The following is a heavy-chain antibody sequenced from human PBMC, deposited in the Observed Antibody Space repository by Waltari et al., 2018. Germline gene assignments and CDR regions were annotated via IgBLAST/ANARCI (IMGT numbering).Heavy chain of an antibody. V-gene: IGHV4-38-2*02. CDR1: GLYISNGYF. CDR2: IYHSGAA. J-gene: IGHJ5*02. Sequence: QVLLQESGPGLVTPSETLSLTCTVSGLYISNGYFWAWIRQPPGKGLQWIGSIYHSGAAVYNSSLESRVTISVDTSKNQFSLEVNSLTAADTAVYYCARERVDTGSNLWSPRNPRFDPWGQGTLVTVSS. D-gene: IGHD1-26*01. CDR3: ARERVDTGSNLWSPRNPRFDP.